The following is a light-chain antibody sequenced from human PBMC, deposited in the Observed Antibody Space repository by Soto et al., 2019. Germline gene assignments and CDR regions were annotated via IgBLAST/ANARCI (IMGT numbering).Light chain of an antibody. CDR3: QQYDSYWT. V-gene: IGKV1-5*03. CDR1: HSISSS. J-gene: IGKJ1*01. CDR2: EAS. Sequence: DIQMTQSPSTLSASVGDRVTITCRASHSISSSLAWYQQKPGKAPKVLIYEASNLQRGVPTRFSGGGFGTDFTLTISSVQPDDFATYDCQQYDSYWTFGQGTKVEIK.